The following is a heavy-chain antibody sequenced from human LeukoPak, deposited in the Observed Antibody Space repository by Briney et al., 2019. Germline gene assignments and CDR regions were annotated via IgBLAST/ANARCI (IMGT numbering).Heavy chain of an antibody. Sequence: GGSLRLSCAASGFSFSSYNFHWVRQAPGKGLKWLGFISYDGNIKYEDSVKGRSTISRDNSKNTLYLQMNSLRPEDTAMYYCGRDFVNDAKARFDSWGQGTLVTVSS. CDR2: ISYDGNIK. V-gene: IGHV3-30*03. CDR1: GFSFSSYN. D-gene: IGHD4/OR15-4a*01. CDR3: GRDFVNDAKARFDS. J-gene: IGHJ4*02.